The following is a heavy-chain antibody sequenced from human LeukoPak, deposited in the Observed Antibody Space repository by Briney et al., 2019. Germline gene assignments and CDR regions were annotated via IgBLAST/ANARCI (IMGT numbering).Heavy chain of an antibody. V-gene: IGHV3-53*01. D-gene: IGHD3-9*01. Sequence: GGSLRLSCAASGFTVSSNYMSWVRQAPGKGLEWVSVIYSGGSTYYADSVKGRFTISRDNSKNTLYLQMNSLRAEDTAVYYCASSREGSNYDILTGYYFIQGPDAFDIWGQGTMVTVSS. J-gene: IGHJ3*02. CDR3: ASSREGSNYDILTGYYFIQGPDAFDI. CDR1: GFTVSSNY. CDR2: IYSGGST.